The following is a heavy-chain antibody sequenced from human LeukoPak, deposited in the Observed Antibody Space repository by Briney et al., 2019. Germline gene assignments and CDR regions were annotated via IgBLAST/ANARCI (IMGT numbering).Heavy chain of an antibody. Sequence: PSETLSLTCTVSGGSISSGSYYWSWIRQPAGKGLEWIGRIYTSGSTNYNPSLKSRVTISVDTSKNQFSLKLSSVTAADTAVYYCARERGEKKWFMYYYYYMDVWGKGTTVTISS. D-gene: IGHD2-8*02. J-gene: IGHJ6*03. CDR2: IYTSGST. CDR1: GGSISSGSYY. V-gene: IGHV4-61*02. CDR3: ARERGEKKWFMYYYYYMDV.